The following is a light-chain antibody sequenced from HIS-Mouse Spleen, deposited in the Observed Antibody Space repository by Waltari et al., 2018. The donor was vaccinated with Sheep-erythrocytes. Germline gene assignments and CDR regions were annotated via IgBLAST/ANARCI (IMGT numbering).Light chain of an antibody. J-gene: IGLJ3*02. CDR3: MIWHSSAWV. CDR2: YKSDSDK. Sequence: QAVLTQPSSLSASPGASASLTCTLRSGINVGTYRIYWYQQNPGSPPQYLLRYKSDSDKQHGCGVPSRSSGSKDASANAGILLSSGLQSEDEADYYCMIWHSSAWVFGGGTKLTVL. CDR1: SGINVGTYR. V-gene: IGLV5-45*03.